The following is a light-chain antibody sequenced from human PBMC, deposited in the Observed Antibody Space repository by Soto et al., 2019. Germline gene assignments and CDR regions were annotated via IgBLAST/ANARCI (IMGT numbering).Light chain of an antibody. CDR1: QSISSY. CDR3: QQSYSTPSIT. V-gene: IGKV1-39*01. J-gene: IGKJ3*01. CDR2: AAA. Sequence: DSQMTQSPSSLSASVGDRVTITCRASQSISSYLNWYQQKPGKAPKLLIYAAASLQSGVPSRFSGSGSGTDFTLTISSLQPEDFATYYCQQSYSTPSITFGPGTKVDI.